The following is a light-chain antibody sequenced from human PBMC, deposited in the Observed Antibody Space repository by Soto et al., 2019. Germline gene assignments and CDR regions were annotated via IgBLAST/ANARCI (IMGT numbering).Light chain of an antibody. CDR3: QQYGTSPFT. Sequence: VLTQSPDTLSLSPGERATLSCRASERISSNFLAWYQQRPGQAPRLLIYGASTRASGIPDRFSGSGSGTGFALTISRLEPEDFAVFYCQQYGTSPFTFGPGTTVEIK. CDR2: GAS. CDR1: ERISSNF. V-gene: IGKV3-20*01. J-gene: IGKJ3*01.